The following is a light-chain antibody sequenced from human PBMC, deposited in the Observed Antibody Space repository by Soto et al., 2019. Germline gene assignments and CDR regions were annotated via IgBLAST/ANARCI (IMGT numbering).Light chain of an antibody. CDR2: GTS. J-gene: IGKJ4*01. CDR1: QSLSNIN. V-gene: IGKV3D-20*02. CDR3: QQRNSWPLT. Sequence: EVVLTQSPATLSLSPGERATLSCRASQSLSNINLAWYQQKPGQAPRLLIYGTSSRATGIPDRFSGSGSGTDVTLPISSLEPEDFASYDCQQRNSWPLTVGGGTKVERK.